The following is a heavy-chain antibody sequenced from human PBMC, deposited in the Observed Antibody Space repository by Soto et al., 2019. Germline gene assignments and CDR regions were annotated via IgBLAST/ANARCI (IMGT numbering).Heavy chain of an antibody. D-gene: IGHD6-25*01. CDR2: ISYDGSNK. V-gene: IGHV3-30*18. J-gene: IGHJ6*02. Sequence: QVQLVESGGGVVQPGRSLRLSCAASGFTFSTYGMHWVRQAPGKGLEWVAVISYDGSNKYYADSVKGRFTISRDNSKNTLYLQMTRLRPEDTAVYYCAKDLLRPGRAYGMDVWGQGTTVTVSS. CDR1: GFTFSTYG. CDR3: AKDLLRPGRAYGMDV.